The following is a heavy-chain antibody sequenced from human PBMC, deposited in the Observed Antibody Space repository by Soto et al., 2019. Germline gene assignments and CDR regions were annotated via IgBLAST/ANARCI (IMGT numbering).Heavy chain of an antibody. CDR3: ARDLQAGAFDI. J-gene: IGHJ3*02. CDR1: GFTFSTYS. CDR2: VSSTSRYI. V-gene: IGHV3-21*01. Sequence: EVQLVGSGGGLVKPGGSLRLSCAASGFTFSTYSMNWVRQAPGKGLEWVSSVSSTSRYISYADSLKGRFTISRDNAQNSLYLQMNSLRAEDTAVYYCARDLQAGAFDIWGQGTMVTVSS.